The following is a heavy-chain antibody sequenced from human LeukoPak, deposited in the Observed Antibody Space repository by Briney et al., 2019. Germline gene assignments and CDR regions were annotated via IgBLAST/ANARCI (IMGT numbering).Heavy chain of an antibody. V-gene: IGHV3-7*01. Sequence: GGSLRLSCSASGFTFSSYWVSWLRQARGKGREWVANIKQDGRDKYYVDCVEGRFTISRDNAKNSLYLQMNSLRAEDTAVYYCASQSSPQYGSIFPDYFDYWGPGTLVTVSS. D-gene: IGHD3-10*01. CDR1: GFTFSSYW. J-gene: IGHJ4*02. CDR2: IKQDGRDK. CDR3: ASQSSPQYGSIFPDYFDY.